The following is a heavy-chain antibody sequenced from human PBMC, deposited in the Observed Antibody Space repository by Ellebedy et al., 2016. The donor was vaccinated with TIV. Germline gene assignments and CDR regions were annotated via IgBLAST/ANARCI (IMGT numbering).Heavy chain of an antibody. CDR3: YGSGSYGVEY. V-gene: IGHV4-59*01. Sequence: MPSETLSLTCTVSGGSISSYYWSWIRQPPGKGLEWIGYIYHQGSTNYNPSLGSRVTISVDTSKNQVALKLSSVTAADTATYYCYGSGSYGVEYWGQGTLVTVTS. D-gene: IGHD3-10*01. CDR1: GGSISSYY. J-gene: IGHJ1*01. CDR2: IYHQGST.